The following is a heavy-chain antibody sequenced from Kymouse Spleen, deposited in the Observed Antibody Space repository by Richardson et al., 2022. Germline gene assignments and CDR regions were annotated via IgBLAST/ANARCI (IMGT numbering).Heavy chain of an antibody. V-gene: IGHV3-21*03. CDR3: ARDEIAVAGTFDY. CDR2: ISSSSSYI. J-gene: IGHJ4*02. Sequence: EVQLVESGGGLVKPGGSLRLSCAASGFTFSSYSMNWVRQAPGKGLEWVSSISSSSSYIYYADSVKGRFTISRDNAKNSLYLQMNSLRAEDTAVYYCARDEIAVAGTFDYWGQGTLVTVSS. CDR1: GFTFSSYS. D-gene: IGHD6-19*01.